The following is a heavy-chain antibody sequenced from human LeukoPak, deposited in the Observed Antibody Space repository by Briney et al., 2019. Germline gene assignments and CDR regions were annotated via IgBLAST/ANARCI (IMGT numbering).Heavy chain of an antibody. CDR1: GGSISSSSYY. J-gene: IGHJ4*02. CDR3: ARNYDFWSGYPDYFDY. CDR2: IYTSGST. V-gene: IGHV4-61*02. D-gene: IGHD3-3*01. Sequence: PSETLSLTCTVSGGSISSSSYYWSWIRQPAGKGLEWIGRIYTSGSTNYNPSLKSRVTMSVDTSKNQFSLKLSSVTAADTAVYYCARNYDFWSGYPDYFDYWGQGTLVTVSS.